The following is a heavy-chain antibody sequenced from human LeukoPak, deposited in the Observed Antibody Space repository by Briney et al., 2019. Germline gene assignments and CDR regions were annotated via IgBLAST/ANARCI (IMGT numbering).Heavy chain of an antibody. CDR3: ARDNSAPPHYDSSGCDY. D-gene: IGHD3-22*01. Sequence: GGSLRLSCAASGFTFSNYAMSWVRQAPGKGLEWVSSISGRGGITYYSDSVKGRFTISRDNSKNTLYLQMNSLRAEDTAVYYCARDNSAPPHYDSSGCDYWGQGTLVTVSS. CDR2: ISGRGGIT. CDR1: GFTFSNYA. V-gene: IGHV3-23*01. J-gene: IGHJ4*02.